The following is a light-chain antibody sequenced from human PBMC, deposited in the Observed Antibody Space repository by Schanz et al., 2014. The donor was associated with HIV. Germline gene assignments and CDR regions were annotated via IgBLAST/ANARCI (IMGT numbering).Light chain of an antibody. CDR2: LNSDGSH. Sequence: QLVLTQSPSASASLGASVKLTCTLSSGHRSYAIAWHQQQSEKGPRYLVKLNSDGSHSKGDGIPDRFSGSSSGAERYLTISSLQSEDEADYYCQTWGTGIHVFGGGTKLTVL. CDR3: QTWGTGIHV. J-gene: IGLJ3*02. V-gene: IGLV4-69*01. CDR1: SGHRSYA.